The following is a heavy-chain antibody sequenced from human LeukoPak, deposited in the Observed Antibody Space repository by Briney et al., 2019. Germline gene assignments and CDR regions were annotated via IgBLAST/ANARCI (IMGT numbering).Heavy chain of an antibody. D-gene: IGHD3-16*02. Sequence: ASVKVSCRISGYTLSELSMHWVRQAPGKGLEWMGGFDPEDRETIYAQKFQGRVTMTEDTSTDTAYMQLSSLRSEDTAVYYCATVSAPGRNAFAIWGQGTMVTVSS. CDR2: FDPEDRET. CDR1: GYTLSELS. CDR3: ATVSAPGRNAFAI. V-gene: IGHV1-24*01. J-gene: IGHJ3*02.